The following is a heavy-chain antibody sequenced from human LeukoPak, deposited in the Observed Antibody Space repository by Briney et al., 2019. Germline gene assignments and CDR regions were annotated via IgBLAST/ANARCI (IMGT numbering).Heavy chain of an antibody. CDR3: ASFYDTSGRDY. CDR2: ISDTARTI. CDR1: GLTFSSYE. D-gene: IGHD3-22*01. Sequence: PGGSLRLSCAASGLTFSSYEMIWVRQPPGKGLVWVSYISDTARTIYYADSVKGRFTVSRDNAKHSLYLQMNGLRPEDAAVYYCASFYDTSGRDYWGQGTLVTVSS. J-gene: IGHJ4*02. V-gene: IGHV3-48*03.